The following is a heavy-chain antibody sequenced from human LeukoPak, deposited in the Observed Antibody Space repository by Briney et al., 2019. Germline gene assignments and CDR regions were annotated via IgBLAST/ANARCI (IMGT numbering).Heavy chain of an antibody. V-gene: IGHV4-34*01. CDR1: GGSFSGYY. D-gene: IGHD5-12*01. Sequence: SETLSLTCAVYGGSFSGYYWSWIRQPPGKGLEWIGEINHSGSTNYNPSLKSRVTISVDTSKNQFSLKLSSVTAADTAVYYCARGGYSGYVNHWGQGTLVTVSS. CDR3: ARGGYSGYVNH. J-gene: IGHJ5*02. CDR2: INHSGST.